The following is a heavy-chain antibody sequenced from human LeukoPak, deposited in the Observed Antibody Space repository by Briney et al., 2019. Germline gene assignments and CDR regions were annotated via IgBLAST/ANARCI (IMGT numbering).Heavy chain of an antibody. J-gene: IGHJ4*02. Sequence: PGGSLRLFCAAPGFTFSSYAMSWVRQAPGKGLEWVSVISGSGGSTYYADSVKGRFTISRDNSKNTLYLQMNSLRGEDTAVYYCAKVRAVWELPDYWGQGTLVTVSS. D-gene: IGHD1-26*01. CDR3: AKVRAVWELPDY. V-gene: IGHV3-23*01. CDR2: ISGSGGST. CDR1: GFTFSSYA.